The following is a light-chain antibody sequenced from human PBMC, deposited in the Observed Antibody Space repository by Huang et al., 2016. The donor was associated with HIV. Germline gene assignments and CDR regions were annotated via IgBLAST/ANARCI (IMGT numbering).Light chain of an antibody. V-gene: IGKV2-30*01. J-gene: IGKJ5*01. CDR2: KLA. Sequence: DVVLTQSPLSLPVTLGQPASISCWSSQSLIYSDGNTYLSWFQQRPGKSPRRLIYKLANRDSGVPDRFSGSGSGSDFTLKISKVEAEDVAVYYCMQGTHWPPITFGQGTRLEI. CDR3: MQGTHWPPIT. CDR1: QSLIYSDGNTY.